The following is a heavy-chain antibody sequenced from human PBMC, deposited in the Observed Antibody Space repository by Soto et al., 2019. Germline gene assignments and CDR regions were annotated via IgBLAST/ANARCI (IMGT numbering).Heavy chain of an antibody. V-gene: IGHV1-18*01. J-gene: IGHJ1*01. Sequence: ASVKVSCKASGYTFTSYGISWVRQAPGQGLEWLGWFSFHIGNTNYDQKLQGRVTMTTDTSPSTAYMELRSLSSDDTAVYYCARADGGNLKHWGQGTLVTVSS. CDR3: ARADGGNLKH. CDR1: GYTFTSYG. D-gene: IGHD2-21*02. CDR2: FSFHIGNT.